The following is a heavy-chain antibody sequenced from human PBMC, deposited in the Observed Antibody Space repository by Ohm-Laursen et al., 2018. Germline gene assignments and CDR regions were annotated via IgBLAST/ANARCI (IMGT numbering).Heavy chain of an antibody. CDR2: IKSESGGGTI. CDR1: GFTSSNAW. J-gene: IGHJ3*02. CDR3: ATGRAFDI. V-gene: IGHV3-15*01. Sequence: SLRLSCTASGFTSSNAWMNWVRQAPGKGLEWVGRIKSESGGGTIDYAAPVKGRFTISRDDSKNTVYLQMNSLKIEDTAVYYCATGRAFDIWGQGTMVTVSS.